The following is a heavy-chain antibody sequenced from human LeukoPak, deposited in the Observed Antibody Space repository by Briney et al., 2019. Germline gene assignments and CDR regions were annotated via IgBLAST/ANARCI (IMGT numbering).Heavy chain of an antibody. V-gene: IGHV3-30*03. Sequence: GGSLRLSCAASGFTFSSYGMHWVRQAPGKGLEWVAVISYDGSNKYYVDSVKGRFTISRDNSKNTLYLQMNSLRAEDTAVYYCASPFTAAGDYFWGQGTLVTVSS. CDR2: ISYDGSNK. CDR1: GFTFSSYG. CDR3: ASPFTAAGDYF. J-gene: IGHJ4*02. D-gene: IGHD3-16*01.